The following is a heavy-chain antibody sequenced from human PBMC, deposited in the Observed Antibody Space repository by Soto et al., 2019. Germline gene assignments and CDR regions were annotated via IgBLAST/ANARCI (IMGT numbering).Heavy chain of an antibody. CDR2: IYHTGST. J-gene: IGHJ4*02. CDR1: GGSISTVGHY. V-gene: IGHV4-31*03. D-gene: IGHD1-1*01. Sequence: PSLTCSVSGGSISTVGHYWTWIRQPPGKGLEWIGSIYHTGSTYYSKSLRSRLTMSVDTSKSQFSLRLSSVTAADTAVYYCARATGTLRSRNCDYWGQGSLVTVSS. CDR3: ARATGTLRSRNCDY.